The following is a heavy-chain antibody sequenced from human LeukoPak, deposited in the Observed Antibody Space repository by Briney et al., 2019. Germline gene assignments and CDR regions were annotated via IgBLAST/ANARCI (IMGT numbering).Heavy chain of an antibody. V-gene: IGHV3-64D*06. D-gene: IGHD2-21*02. CDR2: ISKNGGNT. CDR1: GFTFSWYG. J-gene: IGHJ4*02. CDR3: VKDLSDRDVDY. Sequence: PGGSLGLSCLGSGFTFSWYGMNWVRQAPGRGLEYVSAISKNGGNTYYVDSVKGRFTISRDNSKNTLYLQMNSLRVEDTAVYFCVKDLSDRDVDYWGQGTLVTVSS.